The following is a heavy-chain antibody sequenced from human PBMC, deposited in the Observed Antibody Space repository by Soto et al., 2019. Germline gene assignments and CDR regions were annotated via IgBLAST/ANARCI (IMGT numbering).Heavy chain of an antibody. CDR2: IIPIFGTA. CDR1: GGTFSSYA. CDR3: ARIYYDFWSGYRENYYGMDV. V-gene: IGHV1-69*12. Sequence: QVQLVQSGAEVKKPGSSVKVSCKASGGTFSSYAISWVRQAPGQGLEWMGGIIPIFGTANYAQKFQGRVTITADESTSTAYMELSSLRSEDTAVYYCARIYYDFWSGYRENYYGMDVWGQGTTVTVSS. D-gene: IGHD3-3*01. J-gene: IGHJ6*02.